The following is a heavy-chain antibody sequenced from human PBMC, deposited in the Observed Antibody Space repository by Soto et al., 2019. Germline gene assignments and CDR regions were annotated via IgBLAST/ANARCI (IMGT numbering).Heavy chain of an antibody. CDR3: ARWSAIVGGAEAIDV. J-gene: IGHJ3*01. CDR1: GYTFINYG. V-gene: IGHV1-18*01. D-gene: IGHD1-26*01. CDR2: LSAYNGDT. Sequence: QVQLVQSGAEVKKPGASVRVSCKTSGYTFINYGITWVRQAPGQGLEWMGWLSAYNGDTSSSEKLQDRFTMTTDTSTNTVYIDLRSLTSDGTAVYYCARWSAIVGGAEAIDVWGQGTMVIVSS.